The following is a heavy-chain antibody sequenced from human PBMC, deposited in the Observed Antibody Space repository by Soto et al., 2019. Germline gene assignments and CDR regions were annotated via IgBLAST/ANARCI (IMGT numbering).Heavy chain of an antibody. CDR2: FRAGGDDGTT. D-gene: IGHD3-10*01. V-gene: IGHV3-23*01. CDR3: AKKVNSGSGSQYFDY. Sequence: GGSLRLSCVASGFTFSSYSMSWVHQAPGKGLEWVSGFRAGGDDGTTYYADSVKGRFTIARDNSKNTLFLQMNILRAEDTAIYYCAKKVNSGSGSQYFDYFGQGTLVTVSA. J-gene: IGHJ4*02. CDR1: GFTFSSYS.